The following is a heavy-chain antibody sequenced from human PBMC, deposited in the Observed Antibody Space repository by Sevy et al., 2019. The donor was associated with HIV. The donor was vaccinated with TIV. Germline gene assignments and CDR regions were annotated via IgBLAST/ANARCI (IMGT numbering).Heavy chain of an antibody. CDR3: ARRGVVIGIYCSSTSCPWVYGMDV. V-gene: IGHV1-69*06. J-gene: IGHJ6*02. Sequence: ASVKVSCKASGGTFSSYAISWVRQAPGQGLEWMGGIIPIFGTANYAQKFQGRVTITADKSTSTAYMELSSLRSEDTAVYYCARRGVVIGIYCSSTSCPWVYGMDVWGQGTTVTVSS. CDR2: IIPIFGTA. D-gene: IGHD2-2*01. CDR1: GGTFSSYA.